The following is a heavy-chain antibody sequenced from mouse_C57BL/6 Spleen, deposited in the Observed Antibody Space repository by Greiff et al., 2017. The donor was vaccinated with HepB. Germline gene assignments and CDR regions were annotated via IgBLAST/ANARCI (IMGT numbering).Heavy chain of an antibody. J-gene: IGHJ3*01. V-gene: IGHV1-61*01. CDR3: ARSSDSSGFAY. CDR1: GYTFTSYW. CDR2: IYPSDSEN. D-gene: IGHD3-2*01. Sequence: QVQLQQSGAELVRPGSSVKLSCKASGYTFTSYWMDWVKQRPGQGLEWIGNIYPSDSENHYNQKFKDKATLTVDKSSSTAYMQLSSLTSEDSAVYYCARSSDSSGFAYWGQGTLVTVSA.